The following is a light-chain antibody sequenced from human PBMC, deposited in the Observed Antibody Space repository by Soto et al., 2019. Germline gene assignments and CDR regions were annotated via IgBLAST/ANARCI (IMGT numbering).Light chain of an antibody. CDR2: LGS. CDR1: QSLLHSNGYNY. V-gene: IGKV2-28*01. Sequence: DLVMTQSPLSLPVTPGEPASISCRSSQSLLHSNGYNYLDWYLQKPGQSPQLLIYLGSNRASGVPDRFSGRGSGTDFTLKISRVEAEDVGVYYCMQALQTPITFGQGTRLEIK. J-gene: IGKJ5*01. CDR3: MQALQTPIT.